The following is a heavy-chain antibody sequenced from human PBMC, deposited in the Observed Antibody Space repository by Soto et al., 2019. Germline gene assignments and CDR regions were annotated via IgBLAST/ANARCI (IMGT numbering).Heavy chain of an antibody. CDR2: IIPIFGVT. Sequence: QVQLVQSGAEVKKPGSSVKVSCKASGGTFSRYTITWVRQAPGQGLEWLGRIIPIFGVTHYAQKFQDRVTITADRSTTTAYMELSRLRSEDTAVYYCVRDWESTTQTWGFGDSWGQGTLVTVSS. D-gene: IGHD2-2*01. CDR1: GGTFSRYT. J-gene: IGHJ4*02. V-gene: IGHV1-69*08. CDR3: VRDWESTTQTWGFGDS.